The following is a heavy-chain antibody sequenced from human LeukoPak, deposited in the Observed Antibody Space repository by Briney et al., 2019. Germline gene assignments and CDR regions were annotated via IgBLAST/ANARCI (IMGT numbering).Heavy chain of an antibody. CDR3: AKPYYYDSSGYYWGGAYFDY. D-gene: IGHD3-22*01. Sequence: GGSLRLSCAASGFTFSSYGMHWVRQAPGKGLEWVAFIRYDGSNKYYADSVKGRFTISRDNSKNTLYLQMNSLRAEDTAVYYCAKPYYYDSSGYYWGGAYFDYWGQGTLVTVSS. V-gene: IGHV3-30*02. CDR1: GFTFSSYG. J-gene: IGHJ4*02. CDR2: IRYDGSNK.